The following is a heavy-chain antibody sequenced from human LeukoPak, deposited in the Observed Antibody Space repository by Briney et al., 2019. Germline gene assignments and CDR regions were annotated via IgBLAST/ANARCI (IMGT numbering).Heavy chain of an antibody. V-gene: IGHV1-2*06. CDR2: INPNSGGT. CDR3: ARVKGYCSGDSCSIYYYYGMDV. J-gene: IGHJ6*02. D-gene: IGHD2-15*01. CDR1: GYTFTGYY. Sequence: ASVKVSCKASGYTFTGYYMHWVRQAPGQGLEWMGRINPNSGGTNYAQKFQGRVTMTRDTSISTAYMELSRLRSDDTAVYYCARVKGYCSGDSCSIYYYYGMDVWGQGTTVTVSS.